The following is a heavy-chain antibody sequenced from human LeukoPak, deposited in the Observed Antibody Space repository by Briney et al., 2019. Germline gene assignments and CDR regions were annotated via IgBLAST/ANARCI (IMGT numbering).Heavy chain of an antibody. CDR1: GGSISSGGYY. CDR3: ASKRYRSSLPYGPGAFDI. V-gene: IGHV4-31*03. Sequence: SETLSLTCTVSGGSISSGGYYWSWIRQHPGKGLEWIGYIYYSGSTYYNPSLKSRVTISGDTSKNQFSLKLSSVTAADTAVYYCASKRYRSSLPYGPGAFDIWGQGTMVTVSS. J-gene: IGHJ3*02. D-gene: IGHD6-13*01. CDR2: IYYSGST.